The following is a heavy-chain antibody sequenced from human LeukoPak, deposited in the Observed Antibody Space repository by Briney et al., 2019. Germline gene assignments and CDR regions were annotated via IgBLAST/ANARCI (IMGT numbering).Heavy chain of an antibody. CDR2: IVVGSGNT. CDR1: GFTFTSSA. D-gene: IGHD6-19*01. V-gene: IGHV1-58*02. Sequence: GTSVKVSCKASGFTFTSSAMQWVRQARGQRLEGIGWIVVGSGNTNYAQKFQERVTITRDMSTRTVYMELSSLTSEDTAVYYCAADPDSSGWYRGGDYWGQGTLVTVSS. CDR3: AADPDSSGWYRGGDY. J-gene: IGHJ4*02.